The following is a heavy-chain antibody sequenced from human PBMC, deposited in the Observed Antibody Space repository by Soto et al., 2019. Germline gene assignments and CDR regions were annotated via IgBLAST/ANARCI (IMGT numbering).Heavy chain of an antibody. J-gene: IGHJ6*02. CDR3: ATSDVPLGGMDV. CDR2: IIPIFGTA. V-gene: IGHV1-69*06. CDR1: GGTFSSYA. Sequence: QVQLVQSGAEVKKPGSSVKVSCKASGGTFSSYAISWVRQAPGQGLEWMGGIIPIFGTANYAQKFQGRVTITADKSTSTAYMELCRLTSEHTAVYYCATSDVPLGGMDVWGQGTTVTVSS. D-gene: IGHD3-16*01.